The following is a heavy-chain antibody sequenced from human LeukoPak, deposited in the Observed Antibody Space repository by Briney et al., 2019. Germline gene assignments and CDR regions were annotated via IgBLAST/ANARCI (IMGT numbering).Heavy chain of an antibody. Sequence: SETLSLTCTVSGGSISSSSYYWGWIRQPPGKGLEWIGSIYYSGSTYYNPSLKSRVTISVDTSKNQFSLKLSSVTAADTAVYYCARHRYYYDGSGYYYQPWGQGTLVTVSS. CDR3: ARHRYYYDGSGYYYQP. CDR1: GGSISSSSYY. V-gene: IGHV4-39*01. D-gene: IGHD3-22*01. J-gene: IGHJ5*02. CDR2: IYYSGST.